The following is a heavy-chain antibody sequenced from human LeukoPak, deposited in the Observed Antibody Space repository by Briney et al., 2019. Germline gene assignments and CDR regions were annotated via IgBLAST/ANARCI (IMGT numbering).Heavy chain of an antibody. V-gene: IGHV4-34*01. D-gene: IGHD1-26*01. CDR2: INHSGST. CDR1: GGSFSGYY. Sequence: SETLSLTCAVYGGSFSGYYWSWIRQPPGKGLEWIGEINHSGSTNYNPSLKSRVTISVDTSKNQFSLKLSSVTAADTAVYYCARISIVGATTLDYWGQGTLVTFSS. CDR3: ARISIVGATTLDY. J-gene: IGHJ4*02.